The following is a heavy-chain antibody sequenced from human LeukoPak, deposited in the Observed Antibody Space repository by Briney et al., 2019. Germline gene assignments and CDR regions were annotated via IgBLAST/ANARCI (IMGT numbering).Heavy chain of an antibody. CDR1: GLTFSTSW. CDR2: IKQDGSEK. V-gene: IGHV3-7*01. Sequence: PGGSLRLSCAASGLTFSTSWMHWVRQAPGKGLEWVANIKQDGSEKYYVDSVKGRFTISRDNAKNSLYLQMNSLRAEDTAVYYCARIVKYYDFWSGYRGDYWGQGTLVTVSS. CDR3: ARIVKYYDFWSGYRGDY. J-gene: IGHJ4*02. D-gene: IGHD3-3*01.